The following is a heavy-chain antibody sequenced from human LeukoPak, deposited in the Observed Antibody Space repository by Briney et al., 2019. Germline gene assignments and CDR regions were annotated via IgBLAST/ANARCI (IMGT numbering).Heavy chain of an antibody. Sequence: SGGSLRLSCAASGFTFSDYYMSWIRQAPGKGLEWVSYISSSGSTIYYADSVKGRFTISRDNAKNSLYLQMDSLRAEDTAVYYCARAQAGIYYYYYMDVWGKGTTATVSS. J-gene: IGHJ6*03. CDR3: ARAQAGIYYYYYMDV. D-gene: IGHD6-19*01. CDR2: ISSSGSTI. CDR1: GFTFSDYY. V-gene: IGHV3-11*04.